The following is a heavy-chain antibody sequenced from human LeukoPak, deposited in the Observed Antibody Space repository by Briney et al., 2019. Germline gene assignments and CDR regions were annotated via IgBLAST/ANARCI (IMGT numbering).Heavy chain of an antibody. J-gene: IGHJ4*02. D-gene: IGHD5-24*01. CDR2: ISDSGSTI. CDR1: GFTFSNYE. Sequence: PGGSPRLSCAASGFTFSNYEMNWVRQAPVKGLEWLSYISDSGSTIYYADSVKGRFTISRDNAKNSLYLQMNSLKTEDTAVYYCTTDGDQSEMFDYWGQGTLVTVSS. V-gene: IGHV3-48*03. CDR3: TTDGDQSEMFDY.